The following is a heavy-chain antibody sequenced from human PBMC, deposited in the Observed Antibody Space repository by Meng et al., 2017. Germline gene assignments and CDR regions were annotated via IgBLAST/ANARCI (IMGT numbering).Heavy chain of an antibody. D-gene: IGHD3-10*01. Sequence: ESLKISCAASGFTFSSYWMSWVRQPPGKGLEWIGEIYHSGSTNYNPSLKSRVTISVDKSKNQFSLKLSSVTAADTAVYYCARLEKSESNAFDIWGQGTMVTVSS. CDR3: ARLEKSESNAFDI. V-gene: IGHV4/OR15-8*01. CDR2: IYHSGST. J-gene: IGHJ3*02. CDR1: GFTFSSYW.